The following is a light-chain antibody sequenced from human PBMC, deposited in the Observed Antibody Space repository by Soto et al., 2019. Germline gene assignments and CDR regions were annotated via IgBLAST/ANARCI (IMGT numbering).Light chain of an antibody. CDR3: QNYNGAPQLT. Sequence: DIEMTQSPSSLSASVGDRVTIACRASLGISNYLAWYQQKSGKVPKLLICTALTLQPGVPSRFSGSGTGTDLTLNIGTLQPEDVPADSWQNYNGAPQLTFGGGTKVEI. V-gene: IGKV1-27*01. CDR2: TAL. J-gene: IGKJ4*01. CDR1: LGISNY.